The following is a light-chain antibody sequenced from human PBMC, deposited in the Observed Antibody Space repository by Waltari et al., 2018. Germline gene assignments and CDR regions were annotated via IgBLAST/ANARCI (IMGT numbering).Light chain of an antibody. CDR1: SSNIGSNT. CDR3: AAWDDSLNGDVV. CDR2: SNN. Sequence: QSVLTQPPSASGTPGQRVTISCSGSSSNIGSNTVNWYQQLPGTAPKLLIYSNNQRPSGVPDRFSGSKSGTSAVLAISGLQSEDEADYYCAAWDDSLNGDVVFGGGTKLTVL. V-gene: IGLV1-44*01. J-gene: IGLJ2*01.